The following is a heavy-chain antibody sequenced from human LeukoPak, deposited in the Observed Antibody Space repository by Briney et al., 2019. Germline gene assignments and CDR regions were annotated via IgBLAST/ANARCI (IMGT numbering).Heavy chain of an antibody. CDR1: GYTFTSYG. Sequence: GVSVKVSCKACGYTFTSYGISWVRQAPGHAREWMGWISAYNCNTNYAQKLQGRVTMTTDTSTSTAYMELRSLSSADTAVYYCARGSSAAFDIWGQGTMVTVSS. CDR2: ISAYNCNT. J-gene: IGHJ3*02. CDR3: ARGSSAAFDI. V-gene: IGHV1-18*01. D-gene: IGHD6-19*01.